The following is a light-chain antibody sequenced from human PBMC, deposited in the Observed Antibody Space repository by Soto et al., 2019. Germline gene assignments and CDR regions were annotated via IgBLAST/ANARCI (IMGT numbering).Light chain of an antibody. V-gene: IGKV1-9*01. CDR2: AAS. CDR3: QQLNTWPII. CDR1: QGIVTY. J-gene: IGKJ5*01. Sequence: DILLTQSPFFLSASVGDRVTITCRASQGIVTYLAWYQHKAGKAPELLIYAASTLQSGVPSRFSGSGSGTEVTLTIISLQPEDFATYYCQQLNTWPIIFGQGTRLEIK.